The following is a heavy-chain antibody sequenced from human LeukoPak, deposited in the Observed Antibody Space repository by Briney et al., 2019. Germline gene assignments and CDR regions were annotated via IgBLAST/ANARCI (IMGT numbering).Heavy chain of an antibody. J-gene: IGHJ4*02. CDR1: GYTFTSNW. V-gene: IGHV5-51*01. CDR2: IYPRDSDT. CDR3: ARLTGADFDY. Sequence: GESLKISCKGSGYTFTSNWIGWVRQMPGKGLEWMGIIYPRDSDTVYSPSFQGQVTMSVDKSINTAYLQWSSLKASDTAMYYCARLTGADFDYWGQGTLVTVSS. D-gene: IGHD7-27*01.